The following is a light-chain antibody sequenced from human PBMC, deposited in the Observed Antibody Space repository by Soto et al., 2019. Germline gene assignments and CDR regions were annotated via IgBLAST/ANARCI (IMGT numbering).Light chain of an antibody. CDR3: SSYTSSSTFVV. Sequence: QSVLTQPPSGSGSPGQSATISCTGTSSDVGSFNRVSWYQQPPGTAPKLMIYEVSNRPSGVPDRFSGSKSGNTASLTISGLQAEDEADYYCSSYTSSSTFVVFGTGTKVTVL. CDR2: EVS. J-gene: IGLJ1*01. CDR1: SSDVGSFNR. V-gene: IGLV2-18*02.